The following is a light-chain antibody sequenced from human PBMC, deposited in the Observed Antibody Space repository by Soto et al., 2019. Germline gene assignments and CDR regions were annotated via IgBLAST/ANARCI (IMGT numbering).Light chain of an antibody. CDR3: QQYNNWPYT. J-gene: IGKJ2*01. CDR1: QSVNSN. V-gene: IGKV3-15*01. CDR2: GAS. Sequence: DIVMTQSPATLSVSPGERATLSCRASQSVNSNLAWYQQKPDQPPRLLIYGASTRATGIPARFSGSGSGKEFTLTISSLQSEDFAVYYCQQYNNWPYTFGQGTKLEIK.